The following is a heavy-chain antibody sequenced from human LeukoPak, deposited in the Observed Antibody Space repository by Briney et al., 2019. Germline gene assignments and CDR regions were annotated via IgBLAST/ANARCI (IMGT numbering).Heavy chain of an antibody. CDR1: GGSFSGYY. D-gene: IGHD4-17*01. CDR2: INHSGST. CDR3: ARGDDYGDNWFDP. J-gene: IGHJ5*02. Sequence: PSETLSLTCAVYGGSFSGYYWSWIRQPPGKGLEWIGEINHSGSTNYNPSLKSRVTISVDTSKNQFSPKLSSVTAADTAVYYCARGDDYGDNWFDPWGQGTLVTVSS. V-gene: IGHV4-34*01.